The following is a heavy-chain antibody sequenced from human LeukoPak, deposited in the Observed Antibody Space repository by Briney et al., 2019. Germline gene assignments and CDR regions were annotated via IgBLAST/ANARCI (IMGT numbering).Heavy chain of an antibody. D-gene: IGHD6-6*01. Sequence: GGSLRLSCAASGFTVSSNYMSWVRQAPGKGLEWVSVIYTGGTTYYADSVKGRFTISRDNSKNTLYLQVNSLRAEDTAVYYCARGGSLYSTSGRLEYWGQGTLVTVSS. V-gene: IGHV3-53*01. CDR3: ARGGSLYSTSGRLEY. CDR2: IYTGGTT. J-gene: IGHJ4*02. CDR1: GFTVSSNY.